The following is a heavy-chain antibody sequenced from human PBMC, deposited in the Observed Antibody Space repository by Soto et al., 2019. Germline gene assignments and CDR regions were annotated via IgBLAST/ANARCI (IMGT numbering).Heavy chain of an antibody. Sequence: QGHLVQSGAEVKKPGASVKVSCKASGYTFTRYGISWVRQAPGQGLEWMGWISGYNGDANYAQKFQGRVTMTIDTSTTTVYMELRSLTSDDTAVYYCAKNGQPPYYYDGMEVWGQGTTFTVSS. J-gene: IGHJ6*02. CDR1: GYTFTRYG. CDR3: AKNGQPPYYYDGMEV. V-gene: IGHV1-18*01. D-gene: IGHD2-8*01. CDR2: ISGYNGDA.